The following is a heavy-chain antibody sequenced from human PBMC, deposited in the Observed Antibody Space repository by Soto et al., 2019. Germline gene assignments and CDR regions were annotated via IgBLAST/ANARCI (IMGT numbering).Heavy chain of an antibody. CDR1: GGSFGGYY. J-gene: IGHJ5*02. Sequence: SETLSLTCAVYGGSFGGYYWSWIRQPPGKGLEWIGEINHSGSTNYNPSLKSRVTISVDTSKNQFSLKLSSVTAADTAVYYCASLTGYHNWFDPWGQGTLVTVSS. CDR2: INHSGST. D-gene: IGHD5-12*01. V-gene: IGHV4-34*01. CDR3: ASLTGYHNWFDP.